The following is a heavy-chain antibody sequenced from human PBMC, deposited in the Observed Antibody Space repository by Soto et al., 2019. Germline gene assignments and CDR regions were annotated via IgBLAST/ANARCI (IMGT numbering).Heavy chain of an antibody. D-gene: IGHD2-15*01. CDR2: ISSSSSYI. CDR3: ARALGYCSGGSCYSGHAFDI. Sequence: SGGSLRLSCAASGFTFSSYSMNWVRQAPGKGLEWVSSISSSSSYIYYADSVKGRFTISRDNAKNSLYLQMNSLRAEDTAVYYCARALGYCSGGSCYSGHAFDIWGQGTMVTVSS. J-gene: IGHJ3*02. CDR1: GFTFSSYS. V-gene: IGHV3-21*01.